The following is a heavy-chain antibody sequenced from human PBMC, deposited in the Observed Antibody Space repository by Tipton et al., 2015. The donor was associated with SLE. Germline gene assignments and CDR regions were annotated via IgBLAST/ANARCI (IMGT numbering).Heavy chain of an antibody. CDR2: LHTSGII. J-gene: IGHJ4*02. CDR1: GGSISGHY. CDR3: ARSGYTTPFDY. Sequence: TLSLTCNVSGGSISGHYWTWIRQPAGKGLEYIGRLHTSGIIDYNPSLKSRVTMSVDTSKNQFSLNLSSVTAADTAVYYCARSGYTTPFDYWGQGTLVTVSS. V-gene: IGHV4-4*07. D-gene: IGHD3-3*01.